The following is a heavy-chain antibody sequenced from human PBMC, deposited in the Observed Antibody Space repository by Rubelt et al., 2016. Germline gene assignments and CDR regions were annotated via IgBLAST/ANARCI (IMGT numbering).Heavy chain of an antibody. J-gene: IGHJ3*02. D-gene: IGHD2-2*01. CDR1: GGSFNDYY. CDR3: AGRYQLLPPLI. V-gene: IGHV4-34*01. CDR2: IDHSGIT. Sequence: QVQLQQWGAGLLKPSETLSLTCAVYGGSFNDYYWSWIRRPPGKGLEWIGEIDHSGITNYNPSLKSRVTISADKSRNQFSLRLSAVTAADTALYYCAGRYQLLPPLIWGQGTMGTVSS.